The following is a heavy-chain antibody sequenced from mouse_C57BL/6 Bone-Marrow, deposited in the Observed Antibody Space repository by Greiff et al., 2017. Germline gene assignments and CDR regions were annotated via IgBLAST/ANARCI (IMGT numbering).Heavy chain of an antibody. J-gene: IGHJ4*01. D-gene: IGHD2-4*01. CDR2: MHPNGGSP. Sequence: VQLQQPGAELVKPGASVKLSCKASGYTFTNYWMHWVKQRPGQGLEWIGMMHPNGGSPDYNEKFKSEATLSVDKSSRTAYMELSSLTSEDSAVYYCERSYDYDDYTMDYWGKGLSVTVSS. V-gene: IGHV1-64*01. CDR3: ERSYDYDDYTMDY. CDR1: GYTFTNYW.